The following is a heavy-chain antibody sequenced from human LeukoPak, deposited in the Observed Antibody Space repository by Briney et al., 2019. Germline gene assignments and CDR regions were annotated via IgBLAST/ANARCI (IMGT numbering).Heavy chain of an antibody. V-gene: IGHV3-30*02. Sequence: GGSLRLSCAASTFTFSSYGMHWVRQAPGKGLEWVAFIRYDGSNKYYADSVKGRFTISRDNSKNTLHLQVNSLRADDTAVYYCAKDQFYDSSGVFDYWGQGTLVTVSS. J-gene: IGHJ4*02. CDR2: IRYDGSNK. CDR3: AKDQFYDSSGVFDY. D-gene: IGHD3-22*01. CDR1: TFTFSSYG.